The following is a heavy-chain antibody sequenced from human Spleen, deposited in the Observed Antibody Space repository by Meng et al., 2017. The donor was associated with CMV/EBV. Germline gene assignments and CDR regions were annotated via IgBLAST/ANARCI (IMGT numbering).Heavy chain of an antibody. CDR2: IWYDGSNK. CDR3: AKDLSSSWYGTFGY. CDR1: GFTFSSYS. D-gene: IGHD6-13*01. J-gene: IGHJ4*02. V-gene: IGHV3-33*06. Sequence: GGSLRLSCAASGFTFSSYSMNWVRQAPGKGLEWVAVIWYDGSNKYYADSVKGRFTISRDNSKNTLYLQMNSLRAEDTAVYYCAKDLSSSWYGTFGYWGQGTLVTVSS.